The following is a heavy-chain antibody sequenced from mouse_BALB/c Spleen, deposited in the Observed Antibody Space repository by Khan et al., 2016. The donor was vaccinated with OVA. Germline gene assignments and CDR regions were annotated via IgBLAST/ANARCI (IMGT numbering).Heavy chain of an antibody. CDR3: TREGVRGVGLDY. CDR2: IYPGDDST. J-gene: IGHJ4*01. Sequence: LKESGPELVKPGALVKISCKASGYTFTSYDINWVKQRPGQGLEWIGRIYPGDDSTNYNEKFKGKATLTADKSSHTAYMQRSSLTSENSAVYVCTREGVRGVGLDYWGQGASVTVSS. D-gene: IGHD2-3*01. V-gene: IGHV1S33*01. CDR1: GYTFTSYD.